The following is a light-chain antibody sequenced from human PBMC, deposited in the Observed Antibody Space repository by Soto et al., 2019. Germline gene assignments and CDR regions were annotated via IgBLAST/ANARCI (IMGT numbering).Light chain of an antibody. J-gene: IGKJ5*01. CDR1: QSISSW. Sequence: DIQVSQSPSTLSASVGDRVTITCRASQSISSWLAWYQQKPGKAPKLLIYKASSLESGVPSRFSGSGSGTEFTLTISSLQPDDFATYYCQQYNSYPIPFGQGTRLEVK. CDR2: KAS. V-gene: IGKV1-5*03. CDR3: QQYNSYPIP.